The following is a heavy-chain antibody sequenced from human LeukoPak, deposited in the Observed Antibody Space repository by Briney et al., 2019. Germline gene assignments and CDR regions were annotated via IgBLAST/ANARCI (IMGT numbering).Heavy chain of an antibody. V-gene: IGHV3-15*01. CDR2: IKRKTDGGTT. CDR1: GFTFRNAW. J-gene: IGHJ6*02. CDR3: TTQADCSSTSCYGMDV. D-gene: IGHD2-2*01. Sequence: GGSLRVSCAASGFTFRNAWMSWVGQAPGKGREWVGRIKRKTDGGTTDYAAPVKGRFTISRDDSKNTLYLQKNRLKTEDTDVYYCTTQADCSSTSCYGMDVWGQGTTVTVSS.